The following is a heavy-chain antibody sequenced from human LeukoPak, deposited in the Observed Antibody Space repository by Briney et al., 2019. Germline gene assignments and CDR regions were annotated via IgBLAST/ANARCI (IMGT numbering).Heavy chain of an antibody. CDR2: ISYDGSNK. J-gene: IGHJ6*02. CDR3: AKDFNTVTTYYYGMDV. Sequence: PGRSLRLSCAASGFTFSSYGMHWVRQAPGKGLEWVAVISYDGSNKYYADSVKGRFTISRDNSKNTLYLQMNSLRAEDTAVYYCAKDFNTVTTYYYGMDVWGQGTTVTVSS. CDR1: GFTFSSYG. V-gene: IGHV3-30*18. D-gene: IGHD4-17*01.